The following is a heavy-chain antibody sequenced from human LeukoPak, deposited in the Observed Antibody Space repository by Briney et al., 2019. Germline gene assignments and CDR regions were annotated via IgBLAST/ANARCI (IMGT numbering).Heavy chain of an antibody. Sequence: GGSLRLSCAASGFTFSSYAMSWVRQAPGKGLEWVSVIYSGGSTYYADSVKGRFTISRDNSKNTLYLQMNSLRAEDTAVYYCARDQVYWGQGTLVTVSS. CDR3: ARDQVY. CDR1: GFTFSSYA. CDR2: IYSGGST. V-gene: IGHV3-66*01. J-gene: IGHJ4*02.